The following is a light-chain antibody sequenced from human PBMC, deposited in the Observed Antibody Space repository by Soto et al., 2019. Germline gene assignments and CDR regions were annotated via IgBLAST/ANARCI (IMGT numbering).Light chain of an antibody. CDR3: QKYDSDPLT. V-gene: IGKV1-27*01. CDR2: AAS. J-gene: IGKJ3*01. CDR1: QDITKF. Sequence: DIQMTQSPSSLSASVGDRVTITCRASQDITKFLSWYQQRPGKPPRLLIYAASTLQTGVPSRFSGSGYGTDFALTISSLQPEDVATYYCQKYDSDPLTFGPGTKVDVK.